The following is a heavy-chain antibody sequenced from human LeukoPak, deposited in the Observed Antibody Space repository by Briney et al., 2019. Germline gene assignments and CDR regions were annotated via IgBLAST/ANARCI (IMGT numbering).Heavy chain of an antibody. CDR3: AKVRSATCYAALDY. V-gene: IGHV3-74*01. Sequence: GGSLRLSCAASGFSLSAFWMHWVRHAPGKGLVWVSHINGDGSSTGYADSVRGRFTISKDNAKNTLYLQVNSLRAEDTAVYYCAKVRSATCYAALDYWGRGTLVIVSS. CDR1: GFSLSAFW. CDR2: INGDGSST. J-gene: IGHJ4*02. D-gene: IGHD2-2*01.